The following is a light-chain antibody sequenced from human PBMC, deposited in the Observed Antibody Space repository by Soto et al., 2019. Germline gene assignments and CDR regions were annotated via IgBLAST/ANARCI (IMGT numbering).Light chain of an antibody. CDR3: GTWDSSLSAVV. J-gene: IGLJ2*01. Sequence: QSVLTQPASVSGSPGQSISISCTGTGNDVGGYTFVSWYQQHPDKVPKLVIFDVNRRPSGVSDRFSGSKSVNAASLTISGLQAEDEADYYCGTWDSSLSAVVFGGGTKVTVL. V-gene: IGLV2-14*03. CDR1: GNDVGGYTF. CDR2: DVN.